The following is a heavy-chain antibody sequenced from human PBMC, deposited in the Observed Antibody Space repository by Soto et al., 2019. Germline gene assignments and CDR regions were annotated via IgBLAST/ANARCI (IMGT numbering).Heavy chain of an antibody. V-gene: IGHV4-39*01. Sequence: SETLSLTCTVSGGSISSRGYYWAWIRQPPGKGLEWIGSIYFSGSIYDSPSLKSRITISVDTAKNQFSLKLNSVTAADTAVYYGARQGHEEYYGMDVWGKGTTVTVSS. J-gene: IGHJ6*04. CDR3: ARQGHEEYYGMDV. CDR2: IYFSGSI. CDR1: GGSISSRGYY.